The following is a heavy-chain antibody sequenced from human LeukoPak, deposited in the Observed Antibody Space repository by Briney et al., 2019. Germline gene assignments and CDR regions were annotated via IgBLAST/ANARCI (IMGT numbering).Heavy chain of an antibody. Sequence: SETLSLTCTVSGGSISSYYWSWIRQPAGKGLEWIGRIYTSGSTNYNPSLKSRVTMSVDTSKNQFSLKLSSVTAADTAVYYCARDRPSRGTNYSPFDYWGQGTLVTVSS. D-gene: IGHD4-11*01. V-gene: IGHV4-4*07. CDR2: IYTSGST. CDR1: GGSISSYY. J-gene: IGHJ4*02. CDR3: ARDRPSRGTNYSPFDY.